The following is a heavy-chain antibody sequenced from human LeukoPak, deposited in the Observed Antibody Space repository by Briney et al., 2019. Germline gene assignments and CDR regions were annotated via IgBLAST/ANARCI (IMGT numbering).Heavy chain of an antibody. CDR3: ARGLASGYPPIPFDY. D-gene: IGHD3-3*01. Sequence: SETLSLTCAVYDGSFSGYYGTWIRQPPGKGLEWIGEIIDTGSTKYNSSLKSRVTISVDTSKNQFSLGLDSVTAADTAVYYCARGLASGYPPIPFDYWGQGTLVTVSS. CDR1: DGSFSGYY. CDR2: IIDTGST. V-gene: IGHV4-34*12. J-gene: IGHJ4*02.